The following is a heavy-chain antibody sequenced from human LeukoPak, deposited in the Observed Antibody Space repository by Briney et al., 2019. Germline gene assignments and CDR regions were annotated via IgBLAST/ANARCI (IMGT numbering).Heavy chain of an antibody. CDR2: IYYSGST. CDR3: ARHYWATVTTLVDY. J-gene: IGHJ4*02. V-gene: IGHV4-39*01. D-gene: IGHD4-17*01. CDR1: GGSISSSSYY. Sequence: SETLSLTCTVSGGSISSSSYYWGWIRQPPGKGLEWIGSIYYSGSTYYNPSLKSRVTISVDTSKNQFSLKLNSVTAADTAVYYCARHYWATVTTLVDYWGQGTLVTVSS.